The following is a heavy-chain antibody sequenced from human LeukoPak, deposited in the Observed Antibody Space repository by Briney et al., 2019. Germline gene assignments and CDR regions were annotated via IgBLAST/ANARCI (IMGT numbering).Heavy chain of an antibody. CDR2: IYPGDSDT. D-gene: IGHD3-10*01. CDR1: GYSFTSYW. CDR3: ARHKGSGSCYNVDYYYGMDV. Sequence: GESLKISCKGSGYSFTSYWIGWVRQMPGKGLEWMGIIYPGDSDTRYSPSFQGQVTISADKSISTAYLQWSSLKASDTAMYYCARHKGSGSCYNVDYYYGMDVWGQGTTVTVSS. V-gene: IGHV5-51*01. J-gene: IGHJ6*02.